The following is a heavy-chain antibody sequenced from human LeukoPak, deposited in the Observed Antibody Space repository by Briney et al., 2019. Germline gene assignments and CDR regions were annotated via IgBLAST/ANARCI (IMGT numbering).Heavy chain of an antibody. CDR2: IYTSGST. CDR3: AREKVVITTRYFDY. Sequence: SETLSLTCTVSGGSISSSSYYWSWIRQPAGKGLEWIGRIYTSGSTNYNPSLKSRVTISVDTSKNQFSLKLSSVTAADTAVYYCAREKVVITTRYFDYWGQGTLVTVSS. D-gene: IGHD3-22*01. CDR1: GGSISSSSYY. V-gene: IGHV4-61*02. J-gene: IGHJ4*02.